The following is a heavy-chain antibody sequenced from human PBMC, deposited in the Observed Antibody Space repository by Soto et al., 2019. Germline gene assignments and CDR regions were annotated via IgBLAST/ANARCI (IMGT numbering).Heavy chain of an antibody. CDR3: ARGHEYYYDRSGSGYWFDP. D-gene: IGHD3-22*01. Sequence: PSETLSLTCAVYVGSFSPYFWTWIRQPPGKGLEWIGEINHSGSTNYNPSLKSRVTISVDTSKNQFSLNLSSVTAADTAVYYCARGHEYYYDRSGSGYWFDPWGQGTPVTVSS. V-gene: IGHV4-34*01. J-gene: IGHJ5*02. CDR1: VGSFSPYF. CDR2: INHSGST.